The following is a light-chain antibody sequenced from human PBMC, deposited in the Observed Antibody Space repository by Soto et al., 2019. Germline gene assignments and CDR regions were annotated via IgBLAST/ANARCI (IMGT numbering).Light chain of an antibody. V-gene: IGLV2-14*01. CDR1: SSDVGGHDY. CDR3: SSYTRTTTLL. J-gene: IGLJ2*01. CDR2: EVT. Sequence: QSALTQPASVSGSPGQSITISCTGSSSDVGGHDYVSWYQHYPGKAPKLILYEVTNRPSGVSHRFSGSKSGNTASLTISGLQSEDEADYYCSSYTRTTTLLFGGGTKVTVL.